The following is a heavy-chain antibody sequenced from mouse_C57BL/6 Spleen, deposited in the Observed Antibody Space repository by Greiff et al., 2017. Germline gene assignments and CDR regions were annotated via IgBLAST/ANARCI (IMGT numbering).Heavy chain of an antibody. Sequence: EVKLMESGGGLVKPGGSLKLSCAASGFTFSDYGMHWVRQAPEKGLEWVAYISSGSSTIYYADTVKGRFTISRDIAKNTLVLQMTSLRSEDTAMYYCARLYDGYYLYYFDYWGQGTTLTVSS. CDR3: ARLYDGYYLYYFDY. CDR1: GFTFSDYG. J-gene: IGHJ2*01. V-gene: IGHV5-17*01. D-gene: IGHD2-3*01. CDR2: ISSGSSTI.